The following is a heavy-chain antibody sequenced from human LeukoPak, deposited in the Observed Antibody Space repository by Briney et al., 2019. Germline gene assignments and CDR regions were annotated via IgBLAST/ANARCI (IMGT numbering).Heavy chain of an antibody. CDR3: ARDNPVPYHYYDSGDMDV. D-gene: IGHD3-22*01. J-gene: IGHJ6*03. V-gene: IGHV4-38-2*02. CDR1: GYSISSGYY. CDR2: IYHSGST. Sequence: KPSETLSLTCAVSGYSISSGYYWGRIRQPPGKGLEWIGSIYHSGSTYYNPSLKSRVTISVDTSKNQFSLKLSSVTAADTAVYYCARDNPVPYHYYDSGDMDVWGKGTTVTVSS.